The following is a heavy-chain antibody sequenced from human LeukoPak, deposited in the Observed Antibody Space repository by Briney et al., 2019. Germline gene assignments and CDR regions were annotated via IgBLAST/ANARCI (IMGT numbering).Heavy chain of an antibody. J-gene: IGHJ2*01. CDR2: ISSSSSYI. CDR1: GFTFSSYS. Sequence: PGGSLGLSCAASGFTFSSYSLNWVRQAPGKGLEWVSSISSSSSYIYYADSVKGRFTISRDNAKNSLYLQMSSLRAEDTAVYYCARDNNLRRRYFDLWGRGTLVTVSS. V-gene: IGHV3-21*01. CDR3: ARDNNLRRRYFDL. D-gene: IGHD1/OR15-1a*01.